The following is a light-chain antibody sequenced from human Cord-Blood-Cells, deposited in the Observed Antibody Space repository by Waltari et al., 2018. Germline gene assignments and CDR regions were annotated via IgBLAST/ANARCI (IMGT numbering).Light chain of an antibody. V-gene: IGLV2-23*02. CDR3: CSYAGSSTV. J-gene: IGLJ3*02. Sequence: QSALTQPASVSWSPGQSITISCTGTRSDVGSYNLVSWYQQHPGKATNLMIYEVSKRPSGVSNRFSGSKSGNTASLTISGLQAEDEADYYCCSYAGSSTVFGGGTKLTVL. CDR2: EVS. CDR1: RSDVGSYNL.